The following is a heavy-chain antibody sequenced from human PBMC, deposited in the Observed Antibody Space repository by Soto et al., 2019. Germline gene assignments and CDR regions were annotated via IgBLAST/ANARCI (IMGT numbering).Heavy chain of an antibody. CDR3: ARDEGGDGITWTLDY. CDR1: GGTFSSYA. V-gene: IGHV1-69*12. D-gene: IGHD1-20*01. Sequence: QVQLVQSGAEVKKPGSSVKVSCKASGGTFSSYAISWVRQAPGQGLEWMGGIIPIFGTANYAQKFQGRVTIXXDXSXTTGYMELSSLRSEDTAVYYCARDEGGDGITWTLDYWGQGTLVTVSS. J-gene: IGHJ4*02. CDR2: IIPIFGTA.